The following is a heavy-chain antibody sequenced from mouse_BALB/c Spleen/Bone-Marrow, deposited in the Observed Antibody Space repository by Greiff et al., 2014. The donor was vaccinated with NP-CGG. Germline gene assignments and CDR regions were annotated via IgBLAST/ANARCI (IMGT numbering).Heavy chain of an antibody. D-gene: IGHD2-4*01. CDR2: ISGGGSYT. V-gene: IGHV5-9-2*01. CDR3: ARHAYYDQTEDSFVY. CDR1: GFTFNSYG. J-gene: IGHJ3*01. Sequence: EVKVVESGGGLVKSGGSLKLSCAASGFTFNSYGMSWVRQTPEKRLEWVATISGGGSYTFYPDSVKGRFTISSDNAKNNLYLQLISLRFEYTAWYYVARHAYYDQTEDSFVYGGQGTLVPVSA.